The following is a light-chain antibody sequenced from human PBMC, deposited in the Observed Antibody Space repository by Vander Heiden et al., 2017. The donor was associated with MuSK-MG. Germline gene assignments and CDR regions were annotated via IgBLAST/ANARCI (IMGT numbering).Light chain of an antibody. V-gene: IGKV1-39*01. CDR3: QQKHSNHSPNT. J-gene: IGKJ4*01. CDR1: QSISSY. CDR2: AAS. Sequence: TQLTESQASLSASVGDRVTITGRASQSISSYLNLYKQKPGKAPKLLIYAASSLQMGVKSRFSGSGDGTDVTLTITSRQPEDFESYYCQQKHSNHSPNTFGRGTKVEIK.